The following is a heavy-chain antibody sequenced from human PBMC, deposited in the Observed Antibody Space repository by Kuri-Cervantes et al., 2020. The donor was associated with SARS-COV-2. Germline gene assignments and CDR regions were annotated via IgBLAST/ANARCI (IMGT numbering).Heavy chain of an antibody. Sequence: GGSLRLSCAASGFTFSSYSMNWVRQAPGKGLEWVSSISSSSSYIYYADSVKGRFTISRDNAKNSLYLQMNSLRAEDTAVYYCARAMGYSSSWSPAAFDYWGQGTLVTVSS. D-gene: IGHD6-13*01. CDR3: ARAMGYSSSWSPAAFDY. J-gene: IGHJ4*02. CDR2: ISSSSSYI. CDR1: GFTFSSYS. V-gene: IGHV3-21*01.